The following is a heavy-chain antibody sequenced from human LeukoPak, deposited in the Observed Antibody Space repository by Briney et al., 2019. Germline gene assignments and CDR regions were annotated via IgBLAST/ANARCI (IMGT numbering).Heavy chain of an antibody. J-gene: IGHJ4*02. CDR2: ISFDGSNK. Sequence: GGSLRLSCAASGFSFSSHDMHWVRQAPGKGLEWVSSISFDGSNKYYEASVKGRFTISRDNSKNTLYLQMNSLRAEDTAVYYCARHGVSYYGSGILSFDYWGQGTLVTVSS. CDR1: GFSFSSHD. V-gene: IGHV3-30*03. CDR3: ARHGVSYYGSGILSFDY. D-gene: IGHD3-10*01.